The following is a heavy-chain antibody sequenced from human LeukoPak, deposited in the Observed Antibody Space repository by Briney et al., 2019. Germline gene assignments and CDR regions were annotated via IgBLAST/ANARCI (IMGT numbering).Heavy chain of an antibody. J-gene: IGHJ4*02. Sequence: PGLSLRLSCAASGFTFSSYSMNWVRQAPGKGLEWVSSINLSSSYIYYADSVKGRFTISRDNVKNSLYLQMNSLRAEDTAVYYCARAQWRRPDYWGQGTLVTVAS. D-gene: IGHD5-12*01. CDR3: ARAQWRRPDY. CDR1: GFTFSSYS. CDR2: INLSSSYI. V-gene: IGHV3-21*01.